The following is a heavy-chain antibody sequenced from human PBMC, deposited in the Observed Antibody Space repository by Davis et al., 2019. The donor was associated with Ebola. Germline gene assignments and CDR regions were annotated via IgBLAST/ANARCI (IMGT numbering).Heavy chain of an antibody. Sequence: AASVKVSCKASGGTFSTYTISWVRQAPGQGLEWMGRIIPMLGIPNYAQKFQGRVTITADKSTSTAYMEVRSLKSEDTAVYYCASKPAGYDYTMDAWGQGTTVTVSS. J-gene: IGHJ6*02. CDR1: GGTFSTYT. V-gene: IGHV1-69*02. CDR3: ASKPAGYDYTMDA. CDR2: IIPMLGIP.